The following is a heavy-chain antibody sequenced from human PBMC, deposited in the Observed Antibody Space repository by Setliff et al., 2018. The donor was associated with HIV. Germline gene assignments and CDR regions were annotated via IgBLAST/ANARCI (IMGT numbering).Heavy chain of an antibody. Sequence: SETLSLTCAVYGGSFSGYYWSWIRQPPGKGLEWIGEINHSGSTNYNPSLKSRVTLSVDKSKNQFSLKLSSVTAADTAVYYCAREDWRRDYLDYWGQGTLVTVSS. CDR2: INHSGST. CDR3: AREDWRRDYLDY. D-gene: IGHD3-9*01. V-gene: IGHV4-34*01. J-gene: IGHJ4*02. CDR1: GGSFSGYY.